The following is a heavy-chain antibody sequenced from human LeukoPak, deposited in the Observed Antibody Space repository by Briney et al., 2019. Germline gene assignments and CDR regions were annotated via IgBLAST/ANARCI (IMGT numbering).Heavy chain of an antibody. Sequence: ASVKVSCKASGYTFTGYYMHWVRQAPGQGLEWMGWINPNSGGTNYAQKFRGRVTMTRDTSISTAYMELSRLRSDDTAVYYCARVGDSSRQMGFYFDYWGQGTLVTVSS. J-gene: IGHJ4*02. V-gene: IGHV1-2*02. D-gene: IGHD6-13*01. CDR3: ARVGDSSRQMGFYFDY. CDR2: INPNSGGT. CDR1: GYTFTGYY.